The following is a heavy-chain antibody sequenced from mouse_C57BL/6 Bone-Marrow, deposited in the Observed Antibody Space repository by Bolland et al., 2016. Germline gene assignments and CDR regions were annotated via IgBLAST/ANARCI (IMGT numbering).Heavy chain of an antibody. D-gene: IGHD2-12*01. V-gene: IGHV1-50*01. CDR2: DSYT. CDR3: ARRDYMDY. Sequence: DSYTNYNQKFKGKATLTVDTSSSTAYMQLSSLTSEDSAVYYCARRDYMDYWGQGTLV. J-gene: IGHJ3*01.